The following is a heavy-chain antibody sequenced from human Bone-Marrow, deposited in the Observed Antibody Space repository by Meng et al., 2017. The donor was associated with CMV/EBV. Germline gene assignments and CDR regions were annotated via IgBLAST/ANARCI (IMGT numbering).Heavy chain of an antibody. D-gene: IGHD3-3*01. CDR3: ARGLGVRLDYYYYGMDV. V-gene: IGHV1-69*05. Sequence: SVKVSCKASGGTFSSYAISWVRQAPGQGLEWMGGIIPIFGTANYAQKFQGRVTITTDESTSTAYMELSSLRAEDTAVYYCARGLGVRLDYYYYGMDVWGQGTTVTVSS. CDR2: IIPIFGTA. CDR1: GGTFSSYA. J-gene: IGHJ6*02.